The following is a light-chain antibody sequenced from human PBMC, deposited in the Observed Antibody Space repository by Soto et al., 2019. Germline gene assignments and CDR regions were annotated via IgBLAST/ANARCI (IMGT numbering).Light chain of an antibody. Sequence: QSVLTQPPSVSGAPGQRVTISCTGSSSNIGPDYNVHWYQQLPGTAPKLLIYANTNRPSGVPDRFSGSKSGTSASLAITGLQAEDEADYYCQSYDSSLYVSVFGGGTKLTVL. V-gene: IGLV1-40*01. J-gene: IGLJ2*01. CDR2: ANT. CDR1: SSNIGPDYN. CDR3: QSYDSSLYVSV.